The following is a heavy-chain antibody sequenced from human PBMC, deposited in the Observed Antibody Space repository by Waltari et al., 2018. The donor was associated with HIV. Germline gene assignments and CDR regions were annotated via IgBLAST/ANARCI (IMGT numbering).Heavy chain of an antibody. CDR3: ARDPGYYGSGSYPDY. J-gene: IGHJ4*02. V-gene: IGHV3-21*01. D-gene: IGHD3-10*01. CDR1: GFTFSSYS. Sequence: EVQLVESGGGLVKPGGSLRLSCAASGFTFSSYSMNWVRQAPGKGLEWVSSSCSSRSYIYDADSVEGRFTIARDNAKNSLYLQMNGLRAEDTAVYYCARDPGYYGSGSYPDYWGQGTLVTVSS. CDR2: SCSSRSYI.